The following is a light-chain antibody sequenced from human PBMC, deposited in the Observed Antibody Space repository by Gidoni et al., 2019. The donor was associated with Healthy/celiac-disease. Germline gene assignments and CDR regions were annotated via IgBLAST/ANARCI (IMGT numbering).Light chain of an antibody. CDR2: DAS. Sequence: EIVLTQSPATLPWSPGERATLTCRASQSVSSYFALYQQKPGQAPRLLIYDASHRATGIPARFSGSGSGTDFTLTISSLEPEDFAVYYCQQRSHWPPSLTFGQGTKVEIK. J-gene: IGKJ1*01. V-gene: IGKV3-11*01. CDR1: QSVSSY. CDR3: QQRSHWPPSLT.